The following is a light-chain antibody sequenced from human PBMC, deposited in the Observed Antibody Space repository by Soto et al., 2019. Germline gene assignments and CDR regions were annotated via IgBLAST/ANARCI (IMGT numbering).Light chain of an antibody. Sequence: EVVLTQSPGTLSLSPGERATLSCRASQSVSNKYLAWYQQKPGQAPRLLIFGSSDRGTGIPDRFSGSGSVTDFTLTISRLEPEDFAVYYCQQYGSSPPYTFGQGTKLEIK. J-gene: IGKJ2*01. CDR3: QQYGSSPPYT. CDR1: QSVSNKY. CDR2: GSS. V-gene: IGKV3-20*01.